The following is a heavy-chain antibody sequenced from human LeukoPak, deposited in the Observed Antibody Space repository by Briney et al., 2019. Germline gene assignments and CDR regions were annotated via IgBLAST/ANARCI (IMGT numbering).Heavy chain of an antibody. V-gene: IGHV4-39*01. Sequence: PSETLSLTCTVSGGSISSSSYYWGWIRQPPGKGLEWIGSIYYSGSTYYNPSLKSRVTISVDTSKNQFSLKLSSVTAADTAVYYCPRHVRWFDPWGQGTLVTVSS. D-gene: IGHD2-8*01. CDR3: PRHVRWFDP. CDR2: IYYSGST. CDR1: GGSISSSSYY. J-gene: IGHJ5*02.